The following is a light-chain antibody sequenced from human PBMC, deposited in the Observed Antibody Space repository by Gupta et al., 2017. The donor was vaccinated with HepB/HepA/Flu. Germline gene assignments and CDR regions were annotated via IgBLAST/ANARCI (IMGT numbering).Light chain of an antibody. J-gene: IGLJ3*02. CDR3: GSYGGSNNMV. CDR1: SSDVGGYKY. V-gene: IGLV2-8*01. Sequence: QSALTQPPSASGSPGQSVTISCTGTSSDVGGYKYVSWYQQHPGKAPKLIIYEVTKRPSGVPGRFSGSKSGNTASLTVSGLQAEEEADYYCGSYGGSNNMVFGGGTKLTVL. CDR2: EVT.